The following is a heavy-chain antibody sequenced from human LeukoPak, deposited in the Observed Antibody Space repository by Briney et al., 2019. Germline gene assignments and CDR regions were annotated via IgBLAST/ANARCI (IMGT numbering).Heavy chain of an antibody. CDR1: GDSVSSESAD. V-gene: IGHV6-1*01. CDR3: ASSIGMIDY. CDR2: TYYRSKWYN. D-gene: IGHD6-6*01. Sequence: PSQTLSLTCAISGDSVSSESADWNWIRQSPSRGLESLGRTYYRSKWYNGYAESVKSRITINPDTSKNQFSLQLNSVTPEDTAVYYCASSIGMIDYWGQGTLVTVSS. J-gene: IGHJ4*02.